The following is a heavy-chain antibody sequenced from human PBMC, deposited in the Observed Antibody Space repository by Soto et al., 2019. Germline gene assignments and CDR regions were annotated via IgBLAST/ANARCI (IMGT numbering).Heavy chain of an antibody. CDR1: GFTFSDYA. J-gene: IGHJ4*02. V-gene: IGHV3-30*18. CDR2: ISNDGKDE. D-gene: IGHD2-15*01. Sequence: PGGSLRLSCAASGFTFSDYAIHWVRQAPGKGLEWVAVISNDGKDEYLADSMKGRFTISRDNSENTLYLQMNSLRGEDTAGYYCAKDSGRGSADYYFDYWGRGTLVTVSS. CDR3: AKDSGRGSADYYFDY.